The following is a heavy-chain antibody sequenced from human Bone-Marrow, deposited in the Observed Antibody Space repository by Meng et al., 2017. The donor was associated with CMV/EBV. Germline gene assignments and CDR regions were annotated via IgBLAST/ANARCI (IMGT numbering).Heavy chain of an antibody. Sequence: ASVKVSCKASGYTFTSYDINWVRQATGQGLEWMGWMNPNSGNTGYAQKFQGRATMTRNTSISTAYMELSGLRAEDTAVYYCARDPWSLIAARRRFDYWGQGTLVTVSS. V-gene: IGHV1-8*01. D-gene: IGHD6-6*01. CDR1: GYTFTSYD. J-gene: IGHJ4*02. CDR3: ARDPWSLIAARRRFDY. CDR2: MNPNSGNT.